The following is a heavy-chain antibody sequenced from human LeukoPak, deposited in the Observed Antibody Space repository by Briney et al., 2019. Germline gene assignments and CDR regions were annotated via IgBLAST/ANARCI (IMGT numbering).Heavy chain of an antibody. CDR2: IKQDGSEM. V-gene: IGHV3-7*03. J-gene: IGHJ4*02. Sequence: GGSLRLSCAASGFTFINHWMSWVRQAPGKGLEWVANIKQDGSEMNYVDAVKGRFTISRDNAKSSLYLQMNSLRVEDTAVYYCARDKIVGPTKFDSWGQGTLVTVSS. D-gene: IGHD1-26*01. CDR3: ARDKIVGPTKFDS. CDR1: GFTFINHW.